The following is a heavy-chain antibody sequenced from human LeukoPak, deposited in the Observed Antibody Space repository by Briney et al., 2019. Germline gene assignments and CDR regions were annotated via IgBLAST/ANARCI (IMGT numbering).Heavy chain of an antibody. V-gene: IGHV4-59*01. J-gene: IGHJ4*02. D-gene: IGHD5-18*01. Sequence: SETLSLTCTVSGGSISSYYWSWIRQPPGKGLEWIGYIYYSGSTNYNPSLKSRVTISVDTSKNQFSLKLSSVTAADTAVYYCARSSDLTWIQLSDYWGQGTLVTVSS. CDR1: GGSISSYY. CDR2: IYYSGST. CDR3: ARSSDLTWIQLSDY.